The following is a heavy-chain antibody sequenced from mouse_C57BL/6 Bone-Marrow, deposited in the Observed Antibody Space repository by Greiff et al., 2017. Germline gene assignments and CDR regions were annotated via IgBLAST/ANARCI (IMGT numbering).Heavy chain of an antibody. D-gene: IGHD1-1*01. CDR1: GYTFTSYW. V-gene: IGHV1-55*01. Sequence: QVQLQQPGAELVKPGASVKMSCKASGYTFTSYWITWVKQRPGQGLEWIGDIYPGSGSTNYNEKFKSKATLTVDTSSSTAYMQLSSLTSEDSAVYYGARGGIYYDGSSWYCDVWGTGTTVTVSS. CDR3: ARGGIYYDGSSWYCDV. CDR2: IYPGSGST. J-gene: IGHJ1*03.